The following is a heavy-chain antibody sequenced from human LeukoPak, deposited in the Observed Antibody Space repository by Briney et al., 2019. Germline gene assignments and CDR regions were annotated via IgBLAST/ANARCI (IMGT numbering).Heavy chain of an antibody. Sequence: PSETLSLTCAVYGGSFTDYYWRWIPHLPGKGLEWIGEIHHRAGANYNPSLWGRVTISADTSKNQFSLHLTSVTAADTATFYCARGPVRDDGLTGISYYFGLDVWGHGTTVTVFS. CDR1: GGSFTDYY. CDR2: IHHRAGA. J-gene: IGHJ6*02. V-gene: IGHV4-34*01. D-gene: IGHD2-21*02. CDR3: ARGPVRDDGLTGISYYFGLDV.